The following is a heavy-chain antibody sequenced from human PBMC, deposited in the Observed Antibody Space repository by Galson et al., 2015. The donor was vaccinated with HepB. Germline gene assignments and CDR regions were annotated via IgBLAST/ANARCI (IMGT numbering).Heavy chain of an antibody. Sequence: LSLTCTVSGGSISSYYWSWIRQPPGKGLEWIGYIYYSGSTNYNPSLKSRATISVDTSKNQFSLKLSSVTAADTAVYYCARDRRLAHSSGWSHPLGYWGQGTLVTVSS. D-gene: IGHD6-19*01. CDR1: GGSISSYY. CDR3: ARDRRLAHSSGWSHPLGY. J-gene: IGHJ4*02. V-gene: IGHV4-59*01. CDR2: IYYSGST.